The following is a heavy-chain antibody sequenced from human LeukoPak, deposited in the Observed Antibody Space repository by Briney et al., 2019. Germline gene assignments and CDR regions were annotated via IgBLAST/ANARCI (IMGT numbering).Heavy chain of an antibody. CDR1: GFTVSSNY. CDR2: ISYDGSDK. D-gene: IGHD6-19*01. V-gene: IGHV3-30*18. Sequence: PGGSLRLSCVASGFTVSSNYMSWVRQAPGKGLEWVAFISYDGSDKYYAESVKGRFTVSRDNSKHTLYLQMNSLRVEDTAVYYCAKDRGWCFEYWGQGTLVTVSS. CDR3: AKDRGWCFEY. J-gene: IGHJ4*02.